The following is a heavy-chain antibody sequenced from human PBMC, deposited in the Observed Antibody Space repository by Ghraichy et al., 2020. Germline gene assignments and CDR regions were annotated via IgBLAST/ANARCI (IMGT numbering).Heavy chain of an antibody. Sequence: GESLNISCAASGFTFDDNAMHWVRQAPGKGLEWVSLISWDGGDTFYADSVKGRFTVSRDNSKNSLYLQMNSLRVEDTALYYCAKDIGRGNSDDYYFGMDVWGQGTTVTVSS. CDR3: AKDIGRGNSDDYYFGMDV. D-gene: IGHD4-23*01. J-gene: IGHJ6*02. CDR2: ISWDGGDT. CDR1: GFTFDDNA. V-gene: IGHV3-43D*03.